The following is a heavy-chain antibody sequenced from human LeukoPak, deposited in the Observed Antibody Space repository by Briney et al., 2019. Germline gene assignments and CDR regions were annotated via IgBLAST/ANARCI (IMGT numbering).Heavy chain of an antibody. CDR1: GYTFTSYG. CDR3: ASRPEQWLVRGFDY. CDR2: IIPIFGTA. V-gene: IGHV1-69*06. Sequence: GASVKVSCKASGYTFTSYGISWVRQAPGQGLEWMGGIIPIFGTANYAQKFQGRVTITADKSTSTAYMELSSLRSEDTAVYYCASRPEQWLVRGFDYWGQGTLVTVSS. D-gene: IGHD6-19*01. J-gene: IGHJ4*02.